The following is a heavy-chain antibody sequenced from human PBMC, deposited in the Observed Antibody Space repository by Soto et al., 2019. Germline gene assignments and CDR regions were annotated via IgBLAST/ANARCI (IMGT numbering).Heavy chain of an antibody. CDR2: ISSSSSYI. CDR3: ARPMTTVSAGVDY. Sequence: EVQLLESGGGLVQPGGSLRLSCAASGFTFSSYAMSWVRQAPGKGLEWVSSISSSSSYIYYADSVKGRFTISRDNAKNSLYLQMNSLRAEDTAVYYCARPMTTVSAGVDYWGQGTLVTVSS. CDR1: GFTFSSYA. V-gene: IGHV3-21*01. J-gene: IGHJ4*02. D-gene: IGHD4-4*01.